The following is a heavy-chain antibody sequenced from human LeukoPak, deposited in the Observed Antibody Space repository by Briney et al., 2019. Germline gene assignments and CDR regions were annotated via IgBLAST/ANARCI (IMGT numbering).Heavy chain of an antibody. V-gene: IGHV3-48*03. Sequence: GGSLRLSCAAPGFTFSSYEMNWVRQAPGKGLEWVSYISSSGSTIYYADSVKGRFTISRDNAKNSLYLQMNSLRAEDTAVYYCARDRRWLQFYYFDYWGQGTLVTVSS. D-gene: IGHD5-24*01. CDR1: GFTFSSYE. CDR3: ARDRRWLQFYYFDY. J-gene: IGHJ4*02. CDR2: ISSSGSTI.